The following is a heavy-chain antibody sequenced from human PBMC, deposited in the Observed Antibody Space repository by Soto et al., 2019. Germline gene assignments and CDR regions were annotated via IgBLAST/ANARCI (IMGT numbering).Heavy chain of an antibody. CDR2: ISGTGAGT. V-gene: IGHV3-23*01. J-gene: IGHJ4*02. Sequence: QAGGSLRLSCAVSGFALSNYGMSWVRQAPGKGLEWVAGISGTGAGTYYADSVKGRFTMSRDKSNNTLFLQMNSLRVEDTAVYYCAKDSSYFSGWVPYTYDFWGQGTPVTVSS. CDR3: AKDSSYFSGWVPYTYDF. CDR1: GFALSNYG. D-gene: IGHD6-19*01.